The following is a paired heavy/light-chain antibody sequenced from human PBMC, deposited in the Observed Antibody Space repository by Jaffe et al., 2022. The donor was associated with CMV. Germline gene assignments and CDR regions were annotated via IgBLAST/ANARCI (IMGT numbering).Light chain of an antibody. CDR2: GAS. CDR3: QQYNNWPPYT. CDR1: QSISSS. Sequence: EIVMTQSPATLSVSPGERATLSCRASQSISSSLAWYQQKSGQAPRLLIYGASTRATGIPARFSGSGSGTEFTLTISSLQAEDFAVYYCQQYNNWPPYTFGQGTKVEIK. V-gene: IGKV3-15*01. J-gene: IGKJ2*01.
Heavy chain of an antibody. CDR1: GFTFSNYA. D-gene: IGHD2-2*01. J-gene: IGHJ6*02. CDR2: ISGSGGST. Sequence: EEQLLESGGRLVQPGGSLRLSCVGSGFTFSNYAMSWVRQAPGRGLEWVSAISGSGGSTYYADSVEGRFTVSRDNSKNTLYLQMNSLRAEDTAVYYCAKEGYCSSSRCYYGLNYAMDVWGLGTTVTVSS. CDR3: AKEGYCSSSRCYYGLNYAMDV. V-gene: IGHV3-23*01.